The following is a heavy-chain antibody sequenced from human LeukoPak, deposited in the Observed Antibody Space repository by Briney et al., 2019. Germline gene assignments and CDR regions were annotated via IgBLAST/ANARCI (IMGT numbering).Heavy chain of an antibody. J-gene: IGHJ4*02. V-gene: IGHV1-2*02. Sequence: GASVKVSCKASGSTFTGYYMHWVRQAPGQGLEWMGWINPNSGGTNYAQKFQGRVTMTRNTSINTAYMELSRLRSDDTAVYYCARGLRGSPAFDYWGQGTLVTVSS. CDR2: INPNSGGT. CDR1: GSTFTGYY. D-gene: IGHD2-2*01. CDR3: ARGLRGSPAFDY.